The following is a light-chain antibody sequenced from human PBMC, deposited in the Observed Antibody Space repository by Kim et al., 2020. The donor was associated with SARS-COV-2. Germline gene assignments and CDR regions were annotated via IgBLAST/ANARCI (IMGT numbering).Light chain of an antibody. V-gene: IGLV2-23*02. CDR3: CSYAGSVV. J-gene: IGLJ2*01. Sequence: QSALTQPASVSGSPGQSITISCTGTSSDVGSYNLVSWYQQHPGKAPKLMIYEVSKRPSGVSNRFSGSKSGNTASLTISGLQAEDEADYYCCSYAGSVVFGGGTQVTVL. CDR2: EVS. CDR1: SSDVGSYNL.